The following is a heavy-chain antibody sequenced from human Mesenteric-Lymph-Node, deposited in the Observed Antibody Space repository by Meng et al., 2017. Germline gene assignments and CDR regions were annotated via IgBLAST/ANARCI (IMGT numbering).Heavy chain of an antibody. V-gene: IGHV3-19*01. CDR3: AQGLITGTKIPTDD. Sequence: GESLKISCAASGFTFSSYHMSWVRQAPGKGLEWVSGVSWNGSRTHYADSVKGRFIISRDNSRNFLYQQMNSLRPEDTAIYYCAQGLITGTKIPTDDWGQGTLVTVSS. D-gene: IGHD1-20*01. CDR1: GFTFSSYH. CDR2: VSWNGSRT. J-gene: IGHJ4*02.